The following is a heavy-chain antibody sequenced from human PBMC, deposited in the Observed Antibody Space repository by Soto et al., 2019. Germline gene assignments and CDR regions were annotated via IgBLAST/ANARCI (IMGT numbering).Heavy chain of an antibody. J-gene: IGHJ3*02. CDR2: IIPIFGTA. CDR1: GSTFSSYA. V-gene: IGHV1-69*13. D-gene: IGHD6-6*01. CDR3: ARAKQLGFGAFDI. Sequence: VASVKVSCKXSGSTFSSYAISWVRQAPGQGLEWMGGIIPIFGTANYAQKFQGRVTITADESTSTAYMELSSLRSEDTAVYYCARAKQLGFGAFDIWGQGTMVTVS.